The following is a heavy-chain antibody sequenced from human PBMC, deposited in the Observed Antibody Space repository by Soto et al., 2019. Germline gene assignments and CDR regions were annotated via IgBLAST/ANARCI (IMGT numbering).Heavy chain of an antibody. V-gene: IGHV4-59*01. Sequence: SETLSLTCTVSGGSISSYYWSWIRQPPGKGLEWIGYIYYSGSTNYDPSLKSRVTISVDTSKNQFSLKLSSVTAADTAVYYCARDHRRGYCSSTSCSDAFDIWGQGTMVTVSS. CDR2: IYYSGST. J-gene: IGHJ3*02. CDR1: GGSISSYY. D-gene: IGHD2-2*01. CDR3: ARDHRRGYCSSTSCSDAFDI.